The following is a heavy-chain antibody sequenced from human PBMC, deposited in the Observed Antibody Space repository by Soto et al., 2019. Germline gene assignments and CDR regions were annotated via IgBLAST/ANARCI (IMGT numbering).Heavy chain of an antibody. Sequence: PGGSLRLSCAASGFTFSSYAMHWVRQAPGKGLEWVAVISYDGSNKYYADSVKGRFTISRDNSKNTLYLQMNSLRAEDTAVYYCASDSVAVAATVRGDYFDYWGQGTLVTVSS. CDR1: GFTFSSYA. CDR2: ISYDGSNK. V-gene: IGHV3-30-3*01. J-gene: IGHJ4*02. D-gene: IGHD2-15*01. CDR3: ASDSVAVAATVRGDYFDY.